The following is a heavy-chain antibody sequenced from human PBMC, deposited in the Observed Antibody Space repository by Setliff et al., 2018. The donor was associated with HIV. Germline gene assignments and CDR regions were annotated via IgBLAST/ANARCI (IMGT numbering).Heavy chain of an antibody. Sequence: SVKVSCKASGGTFSSYTITWVRQAPGQGLEWMGGIIPMLGIANYAQKFQGRVTITADKSTSTAYMELSSLRSEDTAVYYCARMSSNDACDIWGQGTMVTVPS. CDR3: ARMSSNDACDI. D-gene: IGHD6-13*01. CDR1: GGTFSSYT. J-gene: IGHJ3*02. CDR2: IIPMLGIA. V-gene: IGHV1-69*10.